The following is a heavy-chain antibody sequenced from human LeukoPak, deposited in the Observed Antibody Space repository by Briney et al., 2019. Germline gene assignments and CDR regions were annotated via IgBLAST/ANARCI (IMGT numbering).Heavy chain of an antibody. J-gene: IGHJ4*02. CDR3: AKAPFYYGSGSSSPPDY. CDR2: INGKGDST. D-gene: IGHD3-10*01. Sequence: PGGSLRLSCAASGFTFDDHTMHWVRQAPGKGLEWVSLINGKGDSTYYADSVKGRFTISRDNNRDSLYLQMNSLKTEVSALYYCAKAPFYYGSGSSSPPDYWGQGTLVTVSS. CDR1: GFTFDDHT. V-gene: IGHV3-43*01.